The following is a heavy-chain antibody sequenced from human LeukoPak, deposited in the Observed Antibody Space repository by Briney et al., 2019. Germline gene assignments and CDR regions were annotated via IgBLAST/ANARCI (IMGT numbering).Heavy chain of an antibody. Sequence: PSETLSLTCTVSGYSISSGYYWGWIRQPPGKGLEWIGSIYHSGSTHYNPSLKSRVTISVDTSKNQFSLKLSSVTAADTAVYYCARILGYYDSSGYRKEGAFDIWGQGTMVTVSS. CDR2: IYHSGST. CDR1: GYSISSGYY. CDR3: ARILGYYDSSGYRKEGAFDI. D-gene: IGHD3-22*01. V-gene: IGHV4-38-2*02. J-gene: IGHJ3*02.